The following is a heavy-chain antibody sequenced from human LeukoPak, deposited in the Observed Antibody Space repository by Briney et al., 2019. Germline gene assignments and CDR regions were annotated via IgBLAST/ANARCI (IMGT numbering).Heavy chain of an antibody. CDR3: TREWGYCGGDCYPNAFDI. CDR1: GFTFGDYA. J-gene: IGHJ3*02. V-gene: IGHV3-49*03. CDR2: IRSKAYGGTT. Sequence: PGGSLRLSCTASGFTFGDYAMSWFRQAPGKGLEWVGFIRSKAYGGTTEYAASVKGRFTISRDDSKSIAYLQMNSLKTEDTAVYYCTREWGYCGGDCYPNAFDIWGQGTMVTVSS. D-gene: IGHD2-21*02.